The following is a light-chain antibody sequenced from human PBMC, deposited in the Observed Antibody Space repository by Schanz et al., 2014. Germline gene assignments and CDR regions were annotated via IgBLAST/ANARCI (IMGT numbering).Light chain of an antibody. CDR1: QSVSSY. CDR3: QQYGSSPPWT. V-gene: IGKV3-20*01. Sequence: VLTQSPGTLSLAPGERATLSCRASQSVSSYLAWYQQKPGQAPRLLIYEASNRATGVPARFSGSGSGTDFTLTISRLKPEDFAVYYCQQYGSSPPWTFGQGTKVEIK. J-gene: IGKJ1*01. CDR2: EAS.